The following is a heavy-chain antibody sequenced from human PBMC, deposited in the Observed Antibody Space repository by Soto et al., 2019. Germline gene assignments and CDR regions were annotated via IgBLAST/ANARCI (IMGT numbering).Heavy chain of an antibody. Sequence: SETLSLTCTVSGHFITNGYYWGWFRQPPGRGLEWIGTLYYTGITYYNPSLKSRVTISVDTSKNQFSLKLSSVTAADTAVYYCARQRSQQLVLFDYWGQGTLVTVSS. CDR1: GHFITNGYY. CDR2: LYYTGIT. CDR3: ARQRSQQLVLFDY. V-gene: IGHV4-38-2*02. D-gene: IGHD6-6*01. J-gene: IGHJ4*02.